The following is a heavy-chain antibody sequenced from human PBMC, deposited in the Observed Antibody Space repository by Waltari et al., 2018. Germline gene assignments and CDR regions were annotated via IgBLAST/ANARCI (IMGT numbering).Heavy chain of an antibody. CDR1: GGSFSGYY. CDR3: ARARGIVVIPASTKRYYYMDV. J-gene: IGHJ6*03. Sequence: QVQLQQWGAGLLKPSETLSLTCAVYGGSFSGYYWSWIRQPPGKGLWWIGEINHSGSTNYNPSLKSRVTISVDTSKNQFSLKLSSVTAADTAVYYCARARGIVVIPASTKRYYYMDVWGKGTTVTISS. CDR2: INHSGST. V-gene: IGHV4-34*01. D-gene: IGHD2-2*01.